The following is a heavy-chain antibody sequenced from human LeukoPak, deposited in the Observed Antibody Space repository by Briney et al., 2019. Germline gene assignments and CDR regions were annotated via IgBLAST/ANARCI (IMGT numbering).Heavy chain of an antibody. J-gene: IGHJ3*02. CDR3: ARGGYCGGDCYSVFRYFVWNDAFDI. CDR1: GGSISSYY. V-gene: IGHV4-59*01. Sequence: SETLSLTCTVSGGSISSYYWSWIRQPPGKGLEWIGYIYYSGSTNYNPSLKSRVTISVDTSKNQFSLKPSSVTAADTAVYYCARGGYCGGDCYSVFRYFVWNDAFDIWGQGTMVTVSS. CDR2: IYYSGST. D-gene: IGHD2-21*02.